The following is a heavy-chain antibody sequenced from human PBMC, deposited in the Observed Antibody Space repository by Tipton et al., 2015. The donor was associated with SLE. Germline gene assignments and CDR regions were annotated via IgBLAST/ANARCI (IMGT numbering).Heavy chain of an antibody. CDR3: ARDLTGGDYGMDV. Sequence: QLVQSGGEVKKPGASVKVSCKASGYTFNSYSISWVRQAPGQGLEWVGWISAYNGKTNYAQMVEGRVTITRDTSASTAYMELSSLRSEDTAVYYCARDLTGGDYGMDVWGQGTTVTVSS. J-gene: IGHJ6*02. CDR1: GYTFNSYS. V-gene: IGHV1-18*01. D-gene: IGHD3-16*01. CDR2: ISAYNGKT.